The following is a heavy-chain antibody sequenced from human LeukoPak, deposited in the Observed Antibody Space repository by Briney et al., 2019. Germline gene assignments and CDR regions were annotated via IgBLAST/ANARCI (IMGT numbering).Heavy chain of an antibody. Sequence: ASETLSLTCTVSGGSISSYYWSWIRQPPGKGLEWIGYIYYSGSTNYNPSLKSRVTISVDTSKNQFSLKLSSVTAADTAVYYCARDSYCSSTSCWGETWGQGTLVTVSS. V-gene: IGHV4-59*01. J-gene: IGHJ4*02. CDR1: GGSISSYY. CDR3: ARDSYCSSTSCWGET. CDR2: IYYSGST. D-gene: IGHD2-2*01.